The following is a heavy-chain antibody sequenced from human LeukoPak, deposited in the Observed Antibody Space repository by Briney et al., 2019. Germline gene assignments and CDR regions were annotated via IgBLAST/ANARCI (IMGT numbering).Heavy chain of an antibody. CDR3: ARADQLLGDAFDI. D-gene: IGHD2-2*01. Sequence: GASVKVSCKASGYTFTGYYMHWVRQAPGQGLEWMGWINPNSGGTNYAQKFQGRVTMTRDTSISTAYMELSRLRSDDTAVYYCARADQLLGDAFDIWGQGTMVTVSS. J-gene: IGHJ3*02. CDR1: GYTFTGYY. CDR2: INPNSGGT. V-gene: IGHV1-2*02.